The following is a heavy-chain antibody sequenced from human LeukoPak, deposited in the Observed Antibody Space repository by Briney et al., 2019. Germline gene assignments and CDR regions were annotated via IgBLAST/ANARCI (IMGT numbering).Heavy chain of an antibody. J-gene: IGHJ5*02. CDR3: ARAGQQLGRYNWFDP. CDR1: GFTFSSYS. V-gene: IGHV3-21*01. CDR2: ISSSSSYI. D-gene: IGHD6-13*01. Sequence: PGRSLRLSCAASGFTFSSYSMNWVRQAPGKGLEWVSSISSSSSYIYYADSVKGRFTISRDNAKNSLYLQMNSLRAEDTAVYYCARAGQQLGRYNWFDPWGQGTLVTVSS.